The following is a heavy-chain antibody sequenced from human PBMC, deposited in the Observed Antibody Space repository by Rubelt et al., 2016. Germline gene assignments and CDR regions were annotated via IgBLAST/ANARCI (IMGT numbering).Heavy chain of an antibody. Sequence: KPGESLKISCKGSGYSFTSYWIGWVRQMPGQGLEWMGIIYPGDSDTRYSPSFQGQVTISADKSISTAYLQWSSLKASDTAQYYCARRSTITIFGVSQGAVDYWGQGTLVTVSS. CDR1: GYSFTSYW. D-gene: IGHD3-3*01. CDR3: ARRSTITIFGVSQGAVDY. V-gene: IGHV5-51*01. J-gene: IGHJ4*02. CDR2: IYPGDSDT.